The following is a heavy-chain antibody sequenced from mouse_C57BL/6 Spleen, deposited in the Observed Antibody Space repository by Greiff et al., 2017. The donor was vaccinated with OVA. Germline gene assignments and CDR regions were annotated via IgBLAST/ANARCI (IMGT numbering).Heavy chain of an antibody. CDR3: ARETAQATAWFAY. J-gene: IGHJ3*01. Sequence: QVQLQQSGAELVRPGASVKLSCKASGYTFTDYYINWVKQRPGQGLEWIARIYPGSGNTYYNEKFKGKATPTAEKSSSTAYMQLSSLTSEDSAVYFCARETAQATAWFAYWGQGTLVTVSA. CDR1: GYTFTDYY. D-gene: IGHD3-2*02. CDR2: IYPGSGNT. V-gene: IGHV1-76*01.